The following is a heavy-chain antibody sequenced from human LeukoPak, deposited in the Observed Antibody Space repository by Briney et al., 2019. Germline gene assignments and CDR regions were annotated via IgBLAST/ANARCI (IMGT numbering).Heavy chain of an antibody. CDR3: AKGYSGYYAMYYFDS. J-gene: IGHJ4*02. D-gene: IGHD3-22*01. Sequence: GGSLRLSCAASGFTLSSYGMSWIRQAPGKGLEWVSAISGSGGSTHSSDSVKGRFTISRDNSRNTLYLQMNSLRVEDTAEYYCAKGYSGYYAMYYFDSWGQGTRVTVSS. V-gene: IGHV3-23*01. CDR2: ISGSGGST. CDR1: GFTLSSYG.